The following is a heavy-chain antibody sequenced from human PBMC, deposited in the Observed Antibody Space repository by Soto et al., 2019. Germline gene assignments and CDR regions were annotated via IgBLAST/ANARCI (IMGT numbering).Heavy chain of an antibody. CDR3: ASPKIAFYNWFDP. CDR2: IYNSGIT. CDR1: GGSISSGGYS. D-gene: IGHD3-3*02. J-gene: IGHJ5*02. Sequence: PSETLSLTCAVSGGSISSGGYSWSWIRQPPGKGLEWIGYIYNSGITYYNPSLKSRITISVDTSKNQFSLKLNSVTAEETTVYYCASPKIAFYNWFDPWGQGTLVTVSS. V-gene: IGHV4-30-2*03.